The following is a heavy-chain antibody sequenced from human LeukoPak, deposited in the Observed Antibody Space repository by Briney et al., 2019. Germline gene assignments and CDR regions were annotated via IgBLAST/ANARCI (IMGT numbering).Heavy chain of an antibody. J-gene: IGHJ4*02. CDR3: VRQQTPHGNFDY. CDR1: GFTFSSYA. Sequence: GGSLRLSCATSGFTFSSYAMHWVRQATGKGLEWVSAIGTAGDTFYPGSVKGRFTISRENAKDSLSLQMNSLRAEDTAVYYCVRQQTPHGNFDYWGQGTLVTVSS. V-gene: IGHV3-13*01. CDR2: IGTAGDT. D-gene: IGHD1-26*01.